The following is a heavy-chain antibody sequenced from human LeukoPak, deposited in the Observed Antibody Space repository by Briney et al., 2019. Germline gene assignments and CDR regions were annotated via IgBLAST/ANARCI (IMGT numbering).Heavy chain of an antibody. Sequence: PGWSLRLSCAASGFSFTNFAMHWVRQAPGKGREWVAVIWSDGSRKEHIDPVKDRFPVSRDDSKNTLYLQMNSLRAEDTALYFCAKDLRVLRSGERHPDNWFDSWGQGTLVTVSS. CDR3: AKDLRVLRSGERHPDNWFDS. V-gene: IGHV3-33*06. CDR1: GFSFTNFA. CDR2: IWSDGSRK. J-gene: IGHJ5*01. D-gene: IGHD1-1*01.